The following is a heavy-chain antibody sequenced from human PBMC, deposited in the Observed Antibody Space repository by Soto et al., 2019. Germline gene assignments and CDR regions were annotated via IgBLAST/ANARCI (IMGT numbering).Heavy chain of an antibody. CDR3: AREDSIIIPAVSDF. V-gene: IGHV3-21*01. CDR1: AFTFSNHG. Sequence: GGSLRLSCVFSAFTFSNHGINWVRQAPGKGLEWVSTVSKSDYTYYSDPVKGRFTISRDDAKNSVSLQMNTLRAEDTAVYYCAREDSIIIPAVSDFWGQGTLVTVSS. D-gene: IGHD2-2*01. CDR2: VSKSDYT. J-gene: IGHJ4*02.